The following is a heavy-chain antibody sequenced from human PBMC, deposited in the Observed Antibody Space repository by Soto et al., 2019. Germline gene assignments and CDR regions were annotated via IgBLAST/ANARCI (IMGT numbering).Heavy chain of an antibody. CDR3: ARGVIAARSRKFDY. Sequence: QVQLQESGPGLVKPSQTLSLTCTVSGGYISSGGFYWSWIRQHPEKGLEWIGSMYNSGSTYYDPSLKSRVTISAITSENQFSLRLTALTAADTAVYYCARGVIAARSRKFDYWGQGTLVTVSS. CDR1: GGYISSGGFY. CDR2: MYNSGST. V-gene: IGHV4-31*03. D-gene: IGHD6-6*01. J-gene: IGHJ4*02.